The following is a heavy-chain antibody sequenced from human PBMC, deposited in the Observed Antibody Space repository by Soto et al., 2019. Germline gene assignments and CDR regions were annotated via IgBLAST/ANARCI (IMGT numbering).Heavy chain of an antibody. D-gene: IGHD4-17*01. V-gene: IGHV1-69*08. CDR3: ARDQGGYGDYVPFDP. J-gene: IGHJ5*02. Sequence: QVQLVQSGAEVKKPGSSVKVSCKASGGTFSSYTISWVRQAPGQGLEWMGRIIPILGIANYPQKFQGRVTITADKSTNTAYMELSSLRSEDTAVYYCARDQGGYGDYVPFDPWGQGTLVTVSS. CDR2: IIPILGIA. CDR1: GGTFSSYT.